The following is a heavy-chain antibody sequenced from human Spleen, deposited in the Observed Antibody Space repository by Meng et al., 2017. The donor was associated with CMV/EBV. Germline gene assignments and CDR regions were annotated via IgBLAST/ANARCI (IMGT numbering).Heavy chain of an antibody. J-gene: IGHJ6*02. D-gene: IGHD3-16*01. CDR2: ISSSGSTI. V-gene: IGHV3-48*03. CDR1: GFTFSSYE. Sequence: GESLKISCTTSGFTFSSYEMNWVRQAPGKGLEWVSYISSSGSTIYYADSVRGRFTISRDNAKNSLYLQMNGLRAEDTAVYYCARDWITYYYGMDVWGQGTTVTVSS. CDR3: ARDWITYYYGMDV.